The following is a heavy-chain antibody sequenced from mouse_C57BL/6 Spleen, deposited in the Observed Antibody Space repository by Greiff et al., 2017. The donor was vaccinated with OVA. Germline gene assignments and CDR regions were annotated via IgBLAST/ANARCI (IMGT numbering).Heavy chain of an antibody. V-gene: IGHV1-62-2*01. Sequence: QVQLQQSGAELVKPGASVKLSCKASGYTFTEYTIHWVKQRSGQGLEWIGWFYPGSGSIKYNEKFKDKATLTADKSSSPVYMELSRLTSEDSAVYFCARHEPPYYGSSYLLDYWGQGTTLTVSS. CDR2: FYPGSGSI. J-gene: IGHJ2*01. CDR3: ARHEPPYYGSSYLLDY. CDR1: GYTFTEYT. D-gene: IGHD1-1*01.